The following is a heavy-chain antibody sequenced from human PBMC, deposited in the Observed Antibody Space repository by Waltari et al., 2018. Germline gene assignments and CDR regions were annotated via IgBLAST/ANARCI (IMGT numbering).Heavy chain of an antibody. CDR3: VGARDTP. Sequence: EVQLSESGGGLVQPGGSRRLSGATAGLTLSSYGMSWVRQAPGKGLEWVADIRDNGNTHYADSVKGRFTISRDISNSIVYLQMQSLRDEDTALYYCVGARDTPWGQGTLVTVSS. CDR1: GLTLSSYG. V-gene: IGHV3-23*01. J-gene: IGHJ5*02. CDR2: IRDNGNT. D-gene: IGHD2-21*01.